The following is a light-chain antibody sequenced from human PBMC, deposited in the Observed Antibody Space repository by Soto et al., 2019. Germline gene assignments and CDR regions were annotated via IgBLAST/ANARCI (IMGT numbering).Light chain of an antibody. Sequence: QSVLTQPASVSGSPGQSITISCTGTSSDVGTYNLVSWYQQHPGKAPKFMVYEVNKRPSGVSNRFSGSKSGNTASLTISGLQAEDEADYYCCSYVGSSTWVFGGGTKVTVL. J-gene: IGLJ2*01. CDR2: EVN. CDR1: SSDVGTYNL. CDR3: CSYVGSSTWV. V-gene: IGLV2-23*02.